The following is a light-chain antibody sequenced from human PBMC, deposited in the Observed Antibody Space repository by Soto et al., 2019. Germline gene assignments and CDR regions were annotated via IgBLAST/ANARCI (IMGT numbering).Light chain of an antibody. J-gene: IGLJ2*01. CDR3: CSYAGNNNWV. CDR1: SSDVGGYNY. CDR2: EVS. Sequence: QSALTQPPSASGSPGQSVTISCTGTSSDVGGYNYVSWYQQYPGKAPKLMIYEVSKRPSGVPDRLSGSKSGNTASLTVSGLQAEDEADYYCCSYAGNNNWVFGGGTKLTVL. V-gene: IGLV2-8*01.